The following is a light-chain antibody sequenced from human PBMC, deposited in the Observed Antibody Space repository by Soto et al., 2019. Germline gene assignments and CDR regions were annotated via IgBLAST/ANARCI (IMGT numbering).Light chain of an antibody. CDR3: QQRHNWPIT. CDR1: QTIRGL. J-gene: IGKJ5*01. CDR2: DTS. Sequence: EIVLTQSPATLSLSPGERATLSCRTSQTIRGLLNWNQQRPGQAPRLLIYDTSNRATDIPARFSGSGSGTDFILTISSLDPEDFGVYFCQQRHNWPITFGQGTRLDIK. V-gene: IGKV3-11*01.